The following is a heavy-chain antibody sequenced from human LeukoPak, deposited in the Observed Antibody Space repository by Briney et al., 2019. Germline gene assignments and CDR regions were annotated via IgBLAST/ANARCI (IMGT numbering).Heavy chain of an antibody. V-gene: IGHV4-4*02. J-gene: IGHJ5*02. CDR2: IYHSGST. D-gene: IGHD3-10*01. CDR3: ARGRRGSITMVRGVISWFDP. Sequence: SETLSLTCAVSGGSISSSNWWSWVRQPPGKGLEWIGEIYHSGSTNYNPSLKSRVTISVDKSKNQFSLKLSSVTAADTAVYYCARGRRGSITMVRGVISWFDPWGQGTLVTVSS. CDR1: GGSISSSNW.